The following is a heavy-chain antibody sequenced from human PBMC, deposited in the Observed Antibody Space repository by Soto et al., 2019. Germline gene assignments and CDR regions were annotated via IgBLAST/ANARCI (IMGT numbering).Heavy chain of an antibody. V-gene: IGHV3-20*04. J-gene: IGHJ4*02. CDR1: GFTFEDYG. D-gene: IGHD2-2*01. CDR2: INWHGGST. Sequence: EVQLVESGGGVVRPGGSLRLSCAVSGFTFEDYGMSWVRQVPGTGLEWVSGINWHGGSTRYADSVKGRFTISRDHAKNSVYLQMNSLSADATALYYCAPGNAYASSPFDYWGQGSLVTVAS. CDR3: APGNAYASSPFDY.